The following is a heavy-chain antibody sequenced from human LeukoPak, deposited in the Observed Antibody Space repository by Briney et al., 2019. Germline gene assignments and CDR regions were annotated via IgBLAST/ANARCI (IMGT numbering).Heavy chain of an antibody. D-gene: IGHD3-10*01. V-gene: IGHV1-69*06. CDR2: IIPIFTTA. CDR1: GGTFTDYG. J-gene: IGHJ4*02. Sequence: SVKVSCKSSGGTFTDYGISWVRHAPGQGLEWMGRIIPIFTTANYAQKFQGRVTITADTSTNTAYMELTRLRSEDTAVYYCASDGGFEYYFDYWGQGTLLTVSS. CDR3: ASDGGFEYYFDY.